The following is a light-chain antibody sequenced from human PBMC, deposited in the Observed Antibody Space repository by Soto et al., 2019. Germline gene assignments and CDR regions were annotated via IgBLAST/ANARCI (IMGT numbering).Light chain of an antibody. Sequence: EIVLTQSPGSLSLSPGQRATLSFRASQSVATTFFAWYQKKPGQAPRLLIKGASKRATGIPDRFSGSGSGTDFTLIISRLEPEDFAVYYCQQYMSSVTFGQGTKVEIK. CDR3: QQYMSSVT. CDR2: GAS. CDR1: QSVATTF. J-gene: IGKJ1*01. V-gene: IGKV3-20*01.